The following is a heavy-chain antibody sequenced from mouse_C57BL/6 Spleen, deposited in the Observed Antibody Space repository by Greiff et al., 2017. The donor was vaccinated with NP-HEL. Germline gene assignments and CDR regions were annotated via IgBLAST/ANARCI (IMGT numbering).Heavy chain of an antibody. V-gene: IGHV1-15*01. CDR1: GYTFTDYE. J-gene: IGHJ1*03. CDR2: IDPETGGT. D-gene: IGHD1-1*01. Sequence: VQLQQSGAELVRPGASVTLSCKASGYTFTDYEMHWVKQTPVHGLEWIGAIDPETGGTAYNQKFKGKAILTADKSSSTAYMELRSLTSEDSAVYYCTRSNYDGSSHWSFDVWGTGTTVTVSS. CDR3: TRSNYDGSSHWSFDV.